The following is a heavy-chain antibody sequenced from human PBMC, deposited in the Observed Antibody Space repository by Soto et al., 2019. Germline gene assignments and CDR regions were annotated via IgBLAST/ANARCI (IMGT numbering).Heavy chain of an antibody. CDR1: GGSISSYY. D-gene: IGHD3-3*01. CDR2: IYYSGST. V-gene: IGHV4-59*01. Sequence: SETLSLTCTVSGGSISSYYWSWIRQPPGKGLEWIGYIYYSGSTNYNPSLKSRVTISVDTSKNQFSLKLSSVTAADTAVYYCARDRVDYDFWSGYSLGYYYYYMDVWGKGTTVTVS. CDR3: ARDRVDYDFWSGYSLGYYYYYMDV. J-gene: IGHJ6*03.